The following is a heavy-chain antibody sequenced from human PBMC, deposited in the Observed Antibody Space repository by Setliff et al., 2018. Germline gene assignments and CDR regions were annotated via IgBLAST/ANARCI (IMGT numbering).Heavy chain of an antibody. J-gene: IGHJ4*02. Sequence: GGSLRLSCAASGFTFSSYAMHWVRQAPGKGLEWVAVVSYDGSETYYADSVRGRFTISRDNSKNSLSLQMNSLRGDDTAVYYCAKGGCVSGGNCYSDYWGQGTLVTVSS. CDR3: AKGGCVSGGNCYSDY. D-gene: IGHD2-15*01. CDR2: VSYDGSET. V-gene: IGHV3-30*07. CDR1: GFTFSSYA.